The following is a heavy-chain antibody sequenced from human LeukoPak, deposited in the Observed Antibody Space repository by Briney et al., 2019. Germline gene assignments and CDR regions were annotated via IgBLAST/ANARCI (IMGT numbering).Heavy chain of an antibody. CDR2: ISSSSLSYI. D-gene: IGHD6-13*01. J-gene: IGHJ4*02. CDR1: GVNFSSYW. CDR3: ARDRRRIAAAGTPSGDY. V-gene: IGHV3-21*01. Sequence: GGSLRLSCAVSGVNFSSYWMSWVRQAPGKGLEWVSSISSSSLSYIYYADSVKGRFTIFRDNAKNSLYLQMNSLRAEDTAVYYCARDRRRIAAAGTPSGDYWGQGTLVTVSS.